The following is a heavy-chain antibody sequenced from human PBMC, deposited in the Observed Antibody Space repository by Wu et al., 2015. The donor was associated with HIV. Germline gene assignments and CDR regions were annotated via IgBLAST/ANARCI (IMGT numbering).Heavy chain of an antibody. J-gene: IGHJ2*01. CDR3: ATVFDTRGSSPGEWYLAL. Sequence: QVQLVQSGAEVEKPGASVKVSCTASGYTFTTYHINWVRQAPGQGLEWMGWMNPNTDDTGYSQKFQGRVTMTKSTSMRTAYMELISLRSEDTAMYYCATVFDTRGSSPGEWYLALWGRGTLVAVSS. CDR2: MNPNTDDT. D-gene: IGHD3-10*01. V-gene: IGHV1-8*01. CDR1: GYTFTTYH.